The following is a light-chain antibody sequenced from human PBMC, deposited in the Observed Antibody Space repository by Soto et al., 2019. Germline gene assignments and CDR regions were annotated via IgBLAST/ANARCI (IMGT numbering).Light chain of an antibody. J-gene: IGKJ1*01. CDR1: QSVSRY. V-gene: IGKV3-11*01. Sequence: IVLTQSPATLSLSPGESATLSCTASQSVSRYLAWYQQKPGQAPRLLIYDGSNRATGIPAIFSASGSGTDFTLTISNLEPEDFAVYYCQQRSNWPWTFGQGTKVEIK. CDR3: QQRSNWPWT. CDR2: DGS.